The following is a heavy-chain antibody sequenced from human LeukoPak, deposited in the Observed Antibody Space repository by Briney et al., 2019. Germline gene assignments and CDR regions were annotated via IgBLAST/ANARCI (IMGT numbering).Heavy chain of an antibody. D-gene: IGHD3-9*01. V-gene: IGHV4-61*05. Sequence: PSETLSLTCTVSGGSISSSSYYWGWIRQPPGKGPEWIGYIYYSGSTNYNPSLKSRVTISVDTSKNQFSLKLSSVTAADTAVYYCARAGYYDILTGLDYWGQGTLVTVSS. J-gene: IGHJ4*02. CDR1: GGSISSSSYY. CDR2: IYYSGST. CDR3: ARAGYYDILTGLDY.